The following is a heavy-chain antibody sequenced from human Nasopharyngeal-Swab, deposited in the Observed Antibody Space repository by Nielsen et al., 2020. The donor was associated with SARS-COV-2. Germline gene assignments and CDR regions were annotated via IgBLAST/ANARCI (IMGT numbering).Heavy chain of an antibody. CDR3: TTDFYFDY. CDR2: IGDKDHNYAT. CDR1: GFILSASA. Sequence: GSLRLSCAASGFILSASAIHWVRPPSGKGLEWVGRIGDKDHNYATTYGASVQCRFTISRHDSKNTAFLQMDSLKTEDTALYYCTTDFYFDYWGQGTLVTVSS. J-gene: IGHJ4*02. V-gene: IGHV3-73*01.